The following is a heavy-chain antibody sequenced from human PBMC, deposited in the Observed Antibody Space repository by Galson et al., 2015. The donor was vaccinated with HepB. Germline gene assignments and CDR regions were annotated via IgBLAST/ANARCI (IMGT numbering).Heavy chain of an antibody. Sequence: SLRLACAASGFTVSSSWMSWVRQAPGKGVGWVATITHGGTQKYYIDSVKDRFSISRDNARISLYLQMNSLRVEDTAVYYCVRGGGNWISWGQGTLVTVSS. V-gene: IGHV3-7*04. CDR2: ITHGGTQK. CDR1: GFTVSSSW. D-gene: IGHD2-2*03. J-gene: IGHJ5*02. CDR3: VRGGGNWIS.